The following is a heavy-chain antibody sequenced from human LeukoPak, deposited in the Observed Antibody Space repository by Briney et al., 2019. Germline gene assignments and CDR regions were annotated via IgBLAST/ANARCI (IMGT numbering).Heavy chain of an antibody. CDR3: AKRGVVIRVILVGFHKEAYYFDS. D-gene: IGHD3-22*01. Sequence: PGGSLRLSCAGSGITLSNYGMSWVRQAPGKGLEWVAGISDRGSRTNYADSVKGRFTISTDHPKNTLYLQMNSLRAEDTAVYFCAKRGVVIRVILVGFHKEAYYFDSWGQGALVTVSS. CDR2: ISDRGSRT. CDR1: GITLSNYG. J-gene: IGHJ4*02. V-gene: IGHV3-23*01.